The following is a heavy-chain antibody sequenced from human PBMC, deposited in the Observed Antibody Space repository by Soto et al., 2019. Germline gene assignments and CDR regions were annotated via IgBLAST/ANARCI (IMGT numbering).Heavy chain of an antibody. CDR1: GGSISSYY. Sequence: QMQLQESGPGLVKPSETLSLTCTVSGGSISSYYWSWIRQPPGKGLEWIGYIYYSGSTNYNPSLKSRVTISVDTSKNQFSLKLSSVTAADTAVYYCAGNNIAAAGTRLFPYWGQGTLVTVSS. CDR3: AGNNIAAAGTRLFPY. CDR2: IYYSGST. V-gene: IGHV4-59*01. D-gene: IGHD6-13*01. J-gene: IGHJ4*02.